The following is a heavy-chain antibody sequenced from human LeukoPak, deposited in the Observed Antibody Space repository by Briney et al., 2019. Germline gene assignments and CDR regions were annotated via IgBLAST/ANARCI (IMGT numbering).Heavy chain of an antibody. D-gene: IGHD5-24*01. Sequence: KLGESLKISCKGSGYSFTSYWIGWVRQMPGKGLEWMGIIYPGDSDTRYSPSFQGQVTISADKSISTAYLQWSSLKASDTAMYYCARLRMGRDGSPRYFDYWGQGTLVTVSS. CDR1: GYSFTSYW. CDR3: ARLRMGRDGSPRYFDY. CDR2: IYPGDSDT. J-gene: IGHJ4*02. V-gene: IGHV5-51*01.